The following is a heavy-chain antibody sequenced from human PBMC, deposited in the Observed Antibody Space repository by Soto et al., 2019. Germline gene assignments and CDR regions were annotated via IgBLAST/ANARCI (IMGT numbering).Heavy chain of an antibody. CDR3: AGAYSAYDRAPY. V-gene: IGHV1-69*02. J-gene: IGHJ4*02. CDR2: IIPIIGII. D-gene: IGHD5-12*01. Sequence: SVKVSCKASGGTFSTYTITWVRQAPGQGLEWMGRIIPIIGIINYAQKFQGRVTITADKFTGTAYMELTRLRSDDTAVYYCAGAYSAYDRAPYWGQGTLVTVSS. CDR1: GGTFSTYT.